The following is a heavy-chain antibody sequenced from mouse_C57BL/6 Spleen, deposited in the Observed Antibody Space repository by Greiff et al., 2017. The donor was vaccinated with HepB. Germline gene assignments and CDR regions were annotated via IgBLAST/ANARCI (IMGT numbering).Heavy chain of an antibody. CDR2: IHPNSGST. CDR1: GYTFTSYW. D-gene: IGHD1-1*01. V-gene: IGHV1-64*01. J-gene: IGHJ1*03. CDR3: ARMSPTVVDYWYFDV. Sequence: VQLQQPGAELVKPGASVKLSCKASGYTFTSYWMHWVKQRPGQGLEWIGMIHPNSGSTNYNEKFKSKATLTVDKSSSTAYMQLRSLTSEDSAGYYCARMSPTVVDYWYFDVWGTGTTVTVSS.